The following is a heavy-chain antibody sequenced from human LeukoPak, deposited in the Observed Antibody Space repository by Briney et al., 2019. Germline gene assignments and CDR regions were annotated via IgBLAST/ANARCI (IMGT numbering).Heavy chain of an antibody. J-gene: IGHJ3*02. CDR1: GGSISSYY. CDR2: IHDSGSA. V-gene: IGHV4-59*12. CDR3: AREVIRSSDTDAFDI. Sequence: SETLSLTCTVSGGSISSYYWSWIRQPPGKRLEWIGYIHDSGSAHYNPSLKSRLNISVDTSKNQFSLSLSSVTAADTAVYYCAREVIRSSDTDAFDIWGQGTMVTVSS. D-gene: IGHD2-21*01.